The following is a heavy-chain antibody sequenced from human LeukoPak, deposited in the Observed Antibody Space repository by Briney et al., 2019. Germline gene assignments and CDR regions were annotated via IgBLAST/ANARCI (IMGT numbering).Heavy chain of an antibody. CDR2: FYSGGST. CDR1: GFTVSSNY. Sequence: GGSLRLSCAASGFTVSSNYMSWVRQAPGKGLEWVSGFYSGGSTYYADSVKGRFIISRDNSKNTLYLQMNSLRAEDTAVYDCAREYSSSWYGTYFDYWGQGTLVTVSS. CDR3: AREYSSSWYGTYFDY. J-gene: IGHJ4*02. D-gene: IGHD6-13*01. V-gene: IGHV3-66*02.